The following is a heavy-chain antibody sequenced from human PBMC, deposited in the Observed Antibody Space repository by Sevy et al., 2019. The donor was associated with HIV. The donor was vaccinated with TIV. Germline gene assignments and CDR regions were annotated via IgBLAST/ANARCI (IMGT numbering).Heavy chain of an antibody. V-gene: IGHV1-2*02. Sequence: ASVKVSCKASGYTFTGYYMHWVRQAPGQGLEWMGWINPNSGGTNYAQTFQGRVTMTRDTSISTAYMELSRLRSDDTAVYYCARDHHYGSGIADPVDYWGQGTLVTVSS. CDR2: INPNSGGT. CDR3: ARDHHYGSGIADPVDY. D-gene: IGHD3-10*01. J-gene: IGHJ4*02. CDR1: GYTFTGYY.